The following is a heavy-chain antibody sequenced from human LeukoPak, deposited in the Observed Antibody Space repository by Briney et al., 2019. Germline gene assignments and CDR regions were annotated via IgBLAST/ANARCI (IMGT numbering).Heavy chain of an antibody. CDR3: ARSDLVGASIFDY. CDR1: GGSISSYY. D-gene: IGHD1-26*01. J-gene: IGHJ4*02. Sequence: PSETLSLTCTVSGGSISSYYWSWIRQPPGKGLEWIGYIYYSGSTNYNPSLESRVTISVDTSKNQFSLKLSSVTAADTAVYYCARSDLVGASIFDYWGQGTLVTVSS. V-gene: IGHV4-59*01. CDR2: IYYSGST.